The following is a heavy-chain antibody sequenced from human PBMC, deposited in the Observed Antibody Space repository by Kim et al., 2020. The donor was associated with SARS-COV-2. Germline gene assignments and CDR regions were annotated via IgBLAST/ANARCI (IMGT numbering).Heavy chain of an antibody. CDR1: GFTFSSYA. V-gene: IGHV3-23*01. CDR2: ISGSGGST. J-gene: IGHJ4*02. Sequence: GGSLRLSCAASGFTFSSYAMSWVRQAPGKGLEWVSAISGSGGSTYYADSVKGRFTISRDNSKNTLYLQMNSLRAEDTAVYYCAKHAATYYYDSSGYGPGGYWGQGTRVTVSS. CDR3: AKHAATYYYDSSGYGPGGY. D-gene: IGHD3-22*01.